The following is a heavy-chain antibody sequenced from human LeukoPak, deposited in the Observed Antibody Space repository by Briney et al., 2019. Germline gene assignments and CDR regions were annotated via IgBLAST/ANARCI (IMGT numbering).Heavy chain of an antibody. CDR1: GGSIGSFY. CDR2: VYSSGNT. CDR3: ARGGVLLGIDY. Sequence: SETLSLTCTVSGGSIGSFYWNWIRQPPGKGLEWIGYVYSSGNTNYNPSLKSRVIISVGTSKNQFSLKLSSVTAADTAVYYCARGGVLLGIDYWGQGTLVTVSS. J-gene: IGHJ4*02. V-gene: IGHV4-59*01. D-gene: IGHD2-8*02.